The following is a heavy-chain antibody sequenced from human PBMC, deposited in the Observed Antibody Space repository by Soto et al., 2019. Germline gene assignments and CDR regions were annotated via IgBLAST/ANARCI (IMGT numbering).Heavy chain of an antibody. D-gene: IGHD2-2*01. CDR1: GFTFSSYA. V-gene: IGHV3-30-3*01. Sequence: QVQLVESGGGVVQPGRSLRLSCAASGFTFSSYAMHWVRQAPGKGLEWVAVISYDGSNKYYADSVKGRFTISRDNSKNTLYLQMNSLRAEDTAVYYCARAGGVVPAASYYYYGMDVW. CDR2: ISYDGSNK. CDR3: ARAGGVVPAASYYYYGMDV. J-gene: IGHJ6*01.